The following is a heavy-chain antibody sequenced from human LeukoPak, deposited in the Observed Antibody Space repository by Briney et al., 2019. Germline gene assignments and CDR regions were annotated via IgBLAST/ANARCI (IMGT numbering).Heavy chain of an antibody. D-gene: IGHD2-15*01. Sequence: GGSLILSCAASGFTFSSYAMNWVRQAPGKGLEWVSSISSSSSYIYYADSVKGRFTISRDNAKNSLYLQVNSLRAEDTAVYYCARSGVVVDALERGVANWFDPWGQGTLVTVSS. J-gene: IGHJ5*02. CDR1: GFTFSSYA. CDR3: ARSGVVVDALERGVANWFDP. CDR2: ISSSSSYI. V-gene: IGHV3-21*01.